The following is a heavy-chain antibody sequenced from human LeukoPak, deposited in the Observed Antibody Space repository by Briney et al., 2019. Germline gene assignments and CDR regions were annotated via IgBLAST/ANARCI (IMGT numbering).Heavy chain of an antibody. V-gene: IGHV3-23*01. CDR2: ISGSGGST. Sequence: GGSLRLSCAASGFTFSSYAMSWVRQAPGKGLEWVSTISGSGGSTYYADSVKGRFTISRDNSKNTLYLQMNSLRAEDTAVYYCAKDTHIVVVPAAIFDYWGQGTLVTVSS. J-gene: IGHJ4*02. CDR3: AKDTHIVVVPAAIFDY. CDR1: GFTFSSYA. D-gene: IGHD2-2*01.